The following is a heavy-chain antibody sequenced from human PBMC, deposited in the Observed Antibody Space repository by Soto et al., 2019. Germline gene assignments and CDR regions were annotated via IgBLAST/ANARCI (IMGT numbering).Heavy chain of an antibody. J-gene: IGHJ4*02. Sequence: EVQMLESGGGLVQPGGSLRLSCAASGFTFSSYAMSWVRQAPGKGLEWVSAISGSDGSTFYADSVKGRFTIPRDDSKNTLYLQMNSLRAEDTAVYYCAKGPGMYSDFDCWGQGTLVTVSS. V-gene: IGHV3-23*01. CDR1: GFTFSSYA. D-gene: IGHD2-8*01. CDR3: AKGPGMYSDFDC. CDR2: ISGSDGST.